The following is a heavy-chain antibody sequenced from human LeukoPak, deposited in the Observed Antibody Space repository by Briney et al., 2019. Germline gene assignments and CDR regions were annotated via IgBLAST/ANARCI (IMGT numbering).Heavy chain of an antibody. V-gene: IGHV3-30-3*01. CDR2: ISYDGSNK. J-gene: IGHJ4*02. CDR1: GLTFSSYA. CDR3: ASYDY. Sequence: GGSLRLSCAASGLTFSSYAMHWVRQAPGKGLEWVAVISYDGSNKYYEDSVKGRFTISGDNSKNTLYLQMNSLRAEDTAVYYCASYDYWGQGTLVTVSS.